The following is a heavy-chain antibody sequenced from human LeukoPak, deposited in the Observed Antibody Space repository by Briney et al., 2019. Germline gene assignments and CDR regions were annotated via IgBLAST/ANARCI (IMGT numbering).Heavy chain of an antibody. CDR3: AKGDYGGNSGSFFDY. CDR2: LSASGGYT. Sequence: GGSLRLSCAASGFTFNNYAMSWVRQAPGKGLEWVSALSASGGYTYYADSVKGRFTISRDNSKNTLYLQMNSLGAEDTAIYYCAKGDYGGNSGSFFDYWGQGTLVTVSS. J-gene: IGHJ4*02. V-gene: IGHV3-23*01. D-gene: IGHD4-23*01. CDR1: GFTFNNYA.